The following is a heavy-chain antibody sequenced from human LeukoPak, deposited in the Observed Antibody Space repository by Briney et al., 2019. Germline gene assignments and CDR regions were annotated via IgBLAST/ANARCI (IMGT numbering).Heavy chain of an antibody. D-gene: IGHD2-2*02. CDR3: ARDCSSTSCYNDGRGGGDY. V-gene: IGHV1-2*06. CDR1: GYTFTGYY. J-gene: IGHJ4*02. Sequence: ASVKVSCKASGYTFTGYYMHWVRQAPGQGLEWMGRINPNSGGTNYAQKIQGRVTMTRDTSISTAYMELSRLRSDDTAVYYCARDCSSTSCYNDGRGGGDYWGQGTLVTVSS. CDR2: INPNSGGT.